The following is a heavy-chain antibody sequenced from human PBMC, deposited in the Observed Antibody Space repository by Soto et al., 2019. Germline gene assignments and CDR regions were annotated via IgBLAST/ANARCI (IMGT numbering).Heavy chain of an antibody. CDR3: VRDFGWYFRSGYMDV. D-gene: IGHD3-3*01. CDR2: INEDSSYI. CDR1: GFDFSSYS. Sequence: GGALRLSCAACGFDFSSYSMDGVRQAPGKGLEWVSSINEDSSYIYYAHSLRGRFTISRDNAKESLYLQMNSLRAEDTAVYYCVRDFGWYFRSGYMDVWGDGATVTVSS. V-gene: IGHV3-21*01. J-gene: IGHJ6*03.